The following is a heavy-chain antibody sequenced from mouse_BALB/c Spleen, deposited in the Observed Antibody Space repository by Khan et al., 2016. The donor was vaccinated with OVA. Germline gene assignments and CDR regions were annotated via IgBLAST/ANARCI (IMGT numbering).Heavy chain of an antibody. J-gene: IGHJ3*01. CDR2: IIYTGYT. D-gene: IGHD2-12*01. CDR3: ARSTYRYAFVY. V-gene: IGHV3-8*02. CDR1: GDSITSGY. Sequence: EVQLQESGPSLVKPSQTLSLTCSVTGDSITSGYWNWIRKFPGNKLEYMGYIIYTGYTYYNPSLKSRIFITRHTSKNQYYLLLSYVTDEDTATYYCARSTYRYAFVYWGQGTLVTVSS.